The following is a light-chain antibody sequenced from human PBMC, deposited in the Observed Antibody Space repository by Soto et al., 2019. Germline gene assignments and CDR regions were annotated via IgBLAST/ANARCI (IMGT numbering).Light chain of an antibody. J-gene: IGKJ1*01. CDR2: AAS. CDR3: QQSFSTPRT. CDR1: QSISNY. Sequence: DIQMTQSPSSLSTSVGGRVTITCRASQSISNYLNWYQQKPGKAPKLLIYAASSLQSGVPSKFSGSGSGTDFTLTITSLQPEDFATYYCQQSFSTPRTFGQGTKVEMK. V-gene: IGKV1-39*01.